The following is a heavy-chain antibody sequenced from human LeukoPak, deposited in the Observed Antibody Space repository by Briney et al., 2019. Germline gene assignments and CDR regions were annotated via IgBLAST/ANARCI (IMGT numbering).Heavy chain of an antibody. CDR3: AKDTAQGYTYGTIEQDY. D-gene: IGHD5-18*01. J-gene: IGHJ4*02. CDR1: GFTFSSYS. Sequence: GGSLRLSCAASGFTFSSYSMNWVRQAPGKGLEWVSVVSESGEITHYADSVKGRFTISRDNSKNTVYSQMNSLRAEDSAVYYCAKDTAQGYTYGTIEQDYWGQGTRVTVSS. CDR2: VSESGEIT. V-gene: IGHV3-23*01.